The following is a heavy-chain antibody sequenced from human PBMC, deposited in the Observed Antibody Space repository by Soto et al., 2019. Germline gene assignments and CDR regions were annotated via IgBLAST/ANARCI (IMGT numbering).Heavy chain of an antibody. Sequence: QVQLVQSGAEVKKPGASVKVSCKASGYTFTSYGISWVRQAPGQGLEWMGWISAYNGNTNYAQQLQGRVTMTTDTSTSTAYMERRSLRSDDTAVYYCARGRYYDRSGYYPFDYWGHGTLVTVSS. J-gene: IGHJ4*01. CDR2: ISAYNGNT. CDR1: GYTFTSYG. CDR3: ARGRYYDRSGYYPFDY. V-gene: IGHV1-18*01. D-gene: IGHD3-22*01.